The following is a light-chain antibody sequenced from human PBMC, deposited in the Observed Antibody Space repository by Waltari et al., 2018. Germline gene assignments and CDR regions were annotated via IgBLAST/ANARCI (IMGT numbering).Light chain of an antibody. CDR1: QSVLYSSNNKNY. Sequence: DIVMTQSPDSLAVSLGERATINCKSSQSVLYSSNNKNYLAWYQQKPGQPPKLLIYWASTRESGVPDRFSGSGSGTDFTLTISSLEPEDSGVYYCQQRNDWPITFGQGTRLEIK. J-gene: IGKJ5*01. V-gene: IGKV4-1*01. CDR2: WAS. CDR3: QQRNDWPIT.